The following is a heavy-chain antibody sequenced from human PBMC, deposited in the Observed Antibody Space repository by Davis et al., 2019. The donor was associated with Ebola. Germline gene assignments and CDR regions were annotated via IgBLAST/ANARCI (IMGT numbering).Heavy chain of an antibody. J-gene: IGHJ6*02. Sequence: GESLKISCEASGFTFSDYWMTWVRQAPGKGLEWAANINQYGGEEYYVDSVKGRFTISRDNAKNSLYLHLHSVRAEDTAIYYCAREIANGHHGMDVWGQGTTITVSS. D-gene: IGHD2-8*01. V-gene: IGHV3-7*01. CDR2: INQYGGEE. CDR3: AREIANGHHGMDV. CDR1: GFTFSDYW.